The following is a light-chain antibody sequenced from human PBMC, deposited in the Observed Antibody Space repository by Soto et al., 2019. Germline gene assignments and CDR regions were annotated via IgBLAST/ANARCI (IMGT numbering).Light chain of an antibody. J-gene: IGLJ1*01. CDR2: EVN. CDR1: SSDVGAYNY. CDR3: TSHAGTINFPYI. V-gene: IGLV2-8*01. Sequence: QSALTHPPSASGSPGQSVTISCTGTSSDVGAYNYVSRYRHHPGKAPKLMVYEVNKRPSGVPDRFSGSKSGNTASLTVSGLQAEDEADYYCTSHAGTINFPYIFGTGTKVTV.